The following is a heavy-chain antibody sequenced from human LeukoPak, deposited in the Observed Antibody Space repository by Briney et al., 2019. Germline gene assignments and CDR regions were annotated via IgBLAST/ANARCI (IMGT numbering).Heavy chain of an antibody. CDR3: AREGDVYYYYYMDV. Sequence: SETLSLTCTASGDSINYYYWSWIRQPAGKGLEWIGRIYTSGSTNYNPSLKSRVTMSVDTSKNQFSLKLYSVTAADTALYYCAREGDVYYYYYMDVRGKGTTVTISS. CDR2: IYTSGST. CDR1: GDSINYYY. V-gene: IGHV4-4*07. J-gene: IGHJ6*03.